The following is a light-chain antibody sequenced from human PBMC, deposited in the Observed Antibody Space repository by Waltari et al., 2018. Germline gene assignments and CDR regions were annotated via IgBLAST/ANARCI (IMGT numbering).Light chain of an antibody. V-gene: IGKV1-5*03. CDR2: EAS. Sequence: DIQMTQSPSTLSASVGDRVTITCRASQSISTWLAWYQQKPGTAPKLLIYEASTLQTGVPSRFSGTGSGTDFSLTISSLQPEDFATYYCQQSYTTAYTFGQGTKLEIK. CDR1: QSISTW. J-gene: IGKJ2*01. CDR3: QQSYTTAYT.